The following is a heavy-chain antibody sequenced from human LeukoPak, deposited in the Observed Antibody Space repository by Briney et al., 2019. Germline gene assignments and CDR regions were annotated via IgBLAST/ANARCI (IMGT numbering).Heavy chain of an antibody. J-gene: IGHJ5*02. Sequence: SETLSLTCTVSGGSLSGRSWSWIRQPPGKGLEWIGYFHASGTTNYNPSLQSRVTISVDMSKNQFSLRLSSVTAADTAVYFCARGSGWYDPWGQGTLVTVSS. V-gene: IGHV4-59*11. CDR3: ARGSGWYDP. D-gene: IGHD3-10*01. CDR1: GGSLSGRS. CDR2: FHASGTT.